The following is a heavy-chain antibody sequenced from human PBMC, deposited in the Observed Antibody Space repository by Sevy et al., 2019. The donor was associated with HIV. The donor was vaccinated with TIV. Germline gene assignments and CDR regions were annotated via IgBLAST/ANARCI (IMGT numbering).Heavy chain of an antibody. J-gene: IGHJ4*02. CDR3: VSEAANVRYFDY. CDR1: GFAFSTYS. V-gene: IGHV3-21*01. Sequence: GGSLRLSCAASGFAFSTYSMNLVRQAPGKGLEWVSSISGSGSYIYYADSVQGRVAISRDNAKSSLYLQMNSLRAEDTAVYYCVSEAANVRYFDYWGQGTLVTVSS. CDR2: ISGSGSYI. D-gene: IGHD3-10*02.